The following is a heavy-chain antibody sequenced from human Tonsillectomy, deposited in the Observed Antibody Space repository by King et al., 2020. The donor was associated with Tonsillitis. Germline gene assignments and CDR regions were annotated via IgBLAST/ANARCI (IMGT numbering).Heavy chain of an antibody. D-gene: IGHD5-12*01. CDR1: GGSISSYY. CDR2: IYYSGST. CDR3: ARAYSGYVGPDYYYYMDV. J-gene: IGHJ6*03. Sequence: VQLQESGPGLVKPSETLSLTCTVSGGSISSYYWSWIRQPPGKGLEWIGYIYYSGSTNSNPSLKSRVTISVDTSKNQFSLKLSAVTAADTAVYYCARAYSGYVGPDYYYYMDVWGKGTTVTVSS. V-gene: IGHV4-59*01.